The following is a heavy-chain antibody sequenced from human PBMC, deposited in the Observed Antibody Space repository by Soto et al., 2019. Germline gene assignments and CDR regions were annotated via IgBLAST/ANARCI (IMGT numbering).Heavy chain of an antibody. CDR3: XXXXXXXXXXXLXY. CDR2: IYYTGST. CDR1: GGSVNSGGYY. J-gene: IGHJ4*02. D-gene: IGHD3-3*01. Sequence: QVQLQESGPGLVKPSQTLSLTCTVSGGSVNSGGYYWNWIRQHPGKGLEWIGYIYYTGSTYYTPSLRSRVTISVDTSKNQFSXXXXXXXXXXXXXXXXXXXXXXXXXXLXYWGQGTLVTXXS. V-gene: IGHV4-31*03.